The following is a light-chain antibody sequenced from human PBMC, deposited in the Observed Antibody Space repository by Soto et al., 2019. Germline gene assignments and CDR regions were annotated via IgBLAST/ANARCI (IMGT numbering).Light chain of an antibody. CDR3: QQYGSSPYT. CDR1: QDISSN. CDR2: GTS. Sequence: EIVMTQSPATLSVSPGERATLSCRASQDISSNLAWYQHKRGQPPRLLIYGTSTRATGIPARFSGSGSGTEFTLTIRRLEPEDFAVYYCQQYGSSPYTLGQGTKVDIK. V-gene: IGKV3-15*01. J-gene: IGKJ2*01.